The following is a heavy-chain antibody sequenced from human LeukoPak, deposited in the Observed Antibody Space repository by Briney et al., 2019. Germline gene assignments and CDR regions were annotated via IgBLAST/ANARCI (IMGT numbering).Heavy chain of an antibody. CDR2: IKQDASEI. D-gene: IGHD3-10*01. Sequence: GECLRLSCAASGFTFSSHWMSWVRQAPGKGLEWVANIKQDASEIHYVDSVKGRLTISRDNAKNSLYLQMNSLRAEDTAVYYCARDHRGVFDYWGQGTLVTVSS. CDR3: ARDHRGVFDY. V-gene: IGHV3-7*05. CDR1: GFTFSSHW. J-gene: IGHJ4*02.